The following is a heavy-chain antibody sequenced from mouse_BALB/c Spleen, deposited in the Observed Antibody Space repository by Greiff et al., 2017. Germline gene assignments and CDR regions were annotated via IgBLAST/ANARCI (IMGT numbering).Heavy chain of an antibody. CDR3: ARQGIYYYGSSLDY. J-gene: IGHJ2*01. CDR2: IDPANGNT. Sequence: VQLQQSGAELVKPGASVKLSCTASGFNIKDTYMHWVKQRPEQGLEWIGGIDPANGNTKDDPKFQGKATITADTSSNTAYLQLSSLTSEDTAVYYCARQGIYYYGSSLDYWGQGTTLTVSS. D-gene: IGHD1-1*01. CDR1: GFNIKDTY. V-gene: IGHV14-3*02.